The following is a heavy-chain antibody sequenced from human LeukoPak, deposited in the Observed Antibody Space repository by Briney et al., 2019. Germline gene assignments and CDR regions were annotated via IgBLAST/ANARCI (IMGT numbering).Heavy chain of an antibody. D-gene: IGHD6-13*01. CDR3: ARQSIAAAGRIYYFDY. CDR1: GYSFTSYW. CDR2: IYPGDSDT. J-gene: IGHJ4*02. V-gene: IGHV5-51*01. Sequence: GESLKISCKGSGYSFTSYWIGWVRQMPGKGLEWMGIIYPGDSDTRYSPSFQGQVTISADKSISTAYLQWSSLKASDTAMYYCARQSIAAAGRIYYFDYWGQGTLVTVSS.